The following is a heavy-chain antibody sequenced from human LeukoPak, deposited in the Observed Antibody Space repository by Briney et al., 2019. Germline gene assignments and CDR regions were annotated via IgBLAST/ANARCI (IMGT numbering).Heavy chain of an antibody. V-gene: IGHV1-18*01. Sequence: ASVKVSCKASGFTFTSYGISWVRQAPGQGLEWLGWIITYNGNTNYAQKLQGRVTMTTDTSTNTAYKELRSLRSDDTAVYYCAKTTVTSEDYYYYYMDVWGKGTTVTVSS. CDR1: GFTFTSYG. CDR3: AKTTVTSEDYYYYYMDV. CDR2: IITYNGNT. D-gene: IGHD4-17*01. J-gene: IGHJ6*03.